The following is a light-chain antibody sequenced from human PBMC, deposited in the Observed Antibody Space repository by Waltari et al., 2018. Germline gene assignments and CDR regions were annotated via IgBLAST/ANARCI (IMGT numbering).Light chain of an antibody. J-gene: IGLJ3*02. Sequence: QSPLPHPPSVSGPPGQSITFPCPGTTSVFGNFTFFSCSNPFPGEAPKLIIYEVTKRPPGVSDRFSGAKSGNTASLTISGLQTEDEGDYYCCSYAGDYSLVFGEGTKLTVL. V-gene: IGLV2-23*02. CDR1: TSVFGNFTF. CDR2: EVT. CDR3: CSYAGDYSLV.